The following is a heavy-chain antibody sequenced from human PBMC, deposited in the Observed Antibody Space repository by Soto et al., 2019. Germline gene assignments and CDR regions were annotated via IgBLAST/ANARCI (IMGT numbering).Heavy chain of an antibody. CDR1: GFSFSDYT. Sequence: GGSLRLSCAASGFSFSDYTINWVRQAPGKGLEWVSSISKGSDYIFYADKVKGRFTISRDNARNSLHLQMTSLRVEDTAVYYCAKDSGCVNNACAYDPWGQGTLVTVSS. V-gene: IGHV3-21*01. CDR2: ISKGSDYI. CDR3: AKDSGCVNNACAYDP. D-gene: IGHD1-20*01. J-gene: IGHJ5*02.